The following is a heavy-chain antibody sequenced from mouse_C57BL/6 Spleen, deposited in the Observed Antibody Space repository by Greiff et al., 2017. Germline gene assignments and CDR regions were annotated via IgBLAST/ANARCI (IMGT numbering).Heavy chain of an antibody. Sequence: QVQLQQSGPELVKPGASVKISCKASGYAFSSSWMNWVKQRPGQGLEWIGRIYPGDGDTNYNGKFKGKATLTADKSSSTAYMQLSSLTSEDSAVYVCASYYDYGDYAMDDWGQGTSVTVSA. CDR2: IYPGDGDT. V-gene: IGHV1-82*01. D-gene: IGHD2-4*01. CDR1: GYAFSSSW. J-gene: IGHJ4*01. CDR3: ASYYDYGDYAMDD.